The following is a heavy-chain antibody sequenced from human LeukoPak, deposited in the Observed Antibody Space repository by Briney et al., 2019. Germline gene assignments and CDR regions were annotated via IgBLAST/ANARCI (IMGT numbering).Heavy chain of an antibody. D-gene: IGHD3-10*01. J-gene: IGHJ6*02. V-gene: IGHV3-23*01. CDR3: AKGVDGSGTYSTTLSYYAMDV. CDR1: GFIFSNYG. Sequence: RPGGSLRLSCAASGFIFSNYGMTWVRQAPGKGLEWVSGISGGGGDTYYADSVRGRFTISRDNSKNTLYLQMKSLRAEDTALYYCAKGVDGSGTYSTTLSYYAMDVWGQGTTVTVSS. CDR2: ISGGGGDT.